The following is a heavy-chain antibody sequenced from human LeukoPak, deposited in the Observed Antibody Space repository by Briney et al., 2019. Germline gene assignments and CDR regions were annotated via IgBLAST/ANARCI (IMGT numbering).Heavy chain of an antibody. V-gene: IGHV4-34*01. CDR1: GGSFSGYY. CDR3: ARGRDRIGEASRWFDP. D-gene: IGHD3-16*02. J-gene: IGHJ5*02. Sequence: SETLSLTCAVYGGSFSGYYWSWIRQPPGKGLEWIGEINHSGSTNYNPSLKSRVTISVDTSKNQFSLKLSSVTAADTAVYYCARGRDRIGEASRWFDPWGQGTLVTVSS. CDR2: INHSGST.